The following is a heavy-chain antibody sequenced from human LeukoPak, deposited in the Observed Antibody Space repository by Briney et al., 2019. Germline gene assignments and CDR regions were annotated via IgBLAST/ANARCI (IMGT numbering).Heavy chain of an antibody. Sequence: SVKVSCKASGGTFSSYAISWVRQAPGQGLEWMGRISPIFGTANYAQKFQGRVTITTDESTSTAYMELSSLRSEDTAVYYCARGRDNTSYYYGSGSRNDAFDIWGQGTMVTVSS. CDR3: ARGRDNTSYYYGSGSRNDAFDI. CDR1: GGTFSSYA. J-gene: IGHJ3*02. D-gene: IGHD3-10*01. CDR2: ISPIFGTA. V-gene: IGHV1-69*05.